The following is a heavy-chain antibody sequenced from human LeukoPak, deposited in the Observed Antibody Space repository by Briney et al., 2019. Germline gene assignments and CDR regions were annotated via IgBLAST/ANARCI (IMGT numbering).Heavy chain of an antibody. Sequence: SVKVSCKISGGIYRITAITWVRQAPGQGLEWMGGIIPMSDTANYAQKFQGRVTITGDDSTSTAYMELSSLISDDTALYYCATYGGNTAEYFQHWGQGTLVTVSS. CDR2: IIPMSDTA. J-gene: IGHJ1*01. CDR1: GGIYRITA. V-gene: IGHV1-69*13. CDR3: ATYGGNTAEYFQH. D-gene: IGHD4-23*01.